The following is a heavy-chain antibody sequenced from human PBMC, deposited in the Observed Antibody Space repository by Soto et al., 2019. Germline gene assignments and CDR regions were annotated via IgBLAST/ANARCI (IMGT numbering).Heavy chain of an antibody. CDR3: AKNRGDSCYSGPDY. CDR1: GFTFSSNA. D-gene: IGHD2-15*01. J-gene: IGHJ4*02. CDR2: ICGSGGST. V-gene: IGHV3-23*01. Sequence: GGSLRLSCAASGFTFSSNAMSWVRQAPGKGLEWVSVICGSGGSTHYADSVKGRFTMSRDKSNNTLYLQMNSLRAEDTAVYYCAKNRGDSCYSGPDYWGQGTLVTVSS.